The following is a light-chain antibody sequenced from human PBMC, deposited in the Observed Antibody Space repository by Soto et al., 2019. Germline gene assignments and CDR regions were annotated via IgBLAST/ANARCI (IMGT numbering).Light chain of an antibody. CDR2: AAS. V-gene: IGKV1-8*01. CDR1: QSISSY. CDR3: QHYYSYPPWS. Sequence: AIRMTQSPSSFSASTGDRVTITCRASQSISSYLAWYQQKPGKAPKLLIYAASTLQTGVPSRFSGSGSGTDFTLTIDCLQSEDFATYCCQHYYSYPPWSFGQGTKVEIK. J-gene: IGKJ1*01.